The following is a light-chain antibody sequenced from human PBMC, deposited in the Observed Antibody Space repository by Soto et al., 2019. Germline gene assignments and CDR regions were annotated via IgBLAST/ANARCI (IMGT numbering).Light chain of an antibody. CDR2: EVN. V-gene: IGLV2-23*02. J-gene: IGLJ1*01. CDR1: SSDVGSYNL. Sequence: QSVLTQPASVSGSPGQSITISCTGTSSDVGSYNLVSWYQQHPGKAPKLIIYEVNKGPSGVSNRFSGSKSGNTASLTISGLQTEDDADYYCCSYAPSSALFGTGTKVTVL. CDR3: CSYAPSSAL.